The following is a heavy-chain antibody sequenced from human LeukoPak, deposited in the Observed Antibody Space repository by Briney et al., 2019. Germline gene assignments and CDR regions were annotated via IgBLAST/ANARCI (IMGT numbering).Heavy chain of an antibody. CDR1: GFTVSSNY. V-gene: IGHV3-66*02. D-gene: IGHD6-6*01. J-gene: IGHJ4*02. CDR2: IYSGGTT. CDR3: AREYRQSNYYFDS. Sequence: GESLRLSCAASGFTVSSNYMSWVRQAPRKGLEWVACIYSGGTTKYAESVKGRFTISRDNSKNTVYLQMNSMRAEDTAVYYCAREYRQSNYYFDSCGQGTLATVS.